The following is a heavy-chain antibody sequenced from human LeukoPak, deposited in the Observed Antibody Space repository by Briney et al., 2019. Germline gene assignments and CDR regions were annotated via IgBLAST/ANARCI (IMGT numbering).Heavy chain of an antibody. Sequence: ASVKVSCKASGYTFTIYGISWVRQAPGQGLEWMGWISAYNGNTNYAQKLQGRVTMTTDTSTSTAYMELRSLRSDDTAVYYCARVGEVGYCSGGSCYLFDYWGQGTLVTVSS. J-gene: IGHJ4*02. D-gene: IGHD2-15*01. CDR3: ARVGEVGYCSGGSCYLFDY. V-gene: IGHV1-18*01. CDR1: GYTFTIYG. CDR2: ISAYNGNT.